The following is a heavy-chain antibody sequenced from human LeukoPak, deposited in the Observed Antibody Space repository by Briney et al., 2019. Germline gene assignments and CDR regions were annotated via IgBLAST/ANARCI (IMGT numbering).Heavy chain of an antibody. Sequence: ASVKVSCKASGYSFTSYAIHWVRQAPGQRLEWMGWINAGNGNTKYSQMFQGRVIITRDTSANTVYMELSSLRSEDTAVYFCARAYDSSGYYPGYWGQGTLVTVSS. CDR2: INAGNGNT. CDR1: GYSFTSYA. D-gene: IGHD3-22*01. V-gene: IGHV1-3*01. J-gene: IGHJ4*02. CDR3: ARAYDSSGYYPGY.